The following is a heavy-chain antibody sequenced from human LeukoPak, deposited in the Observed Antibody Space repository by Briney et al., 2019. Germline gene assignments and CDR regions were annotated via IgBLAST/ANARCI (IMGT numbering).Heavy chain of an antibody. CDR2: ISSSSSYT. CDR1: GFTFSDYY. J-gene: IGHJ4*02. V-gene: IGHV3-11*06. Sequence: PGGSLRLFCAASGFTFSDYYMSWIRQAPGKGLEWVSYISSSSSYTNYADSVKGRFTISRDNAKNSLYLQMNSLRAEDTAVYYCARRAYSSSWYSDYWGQGTLVTVSS. CDR3: ARRAYSSSWYSDY. D-gene: IGHD6-13*01.